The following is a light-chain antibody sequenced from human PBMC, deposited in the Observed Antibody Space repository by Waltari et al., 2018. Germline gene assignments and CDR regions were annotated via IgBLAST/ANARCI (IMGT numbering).Light chain of an antibody. V-gene: IGKV1-13*02. CDR1: QGITSF. J-gene: IGKJ2*01. CDR2: YAD. Sequence: IQMSPSPFSLSASVGAGVTITCRASQGITSFLNWYQQKPGKAPKLLIYYADSLTSGVPSRFSGSGSGTEFTLTISSLQPEDFATYYCQQGNTYPYTFGQGTTVEIK. CDR3: QQGNTYPYT.